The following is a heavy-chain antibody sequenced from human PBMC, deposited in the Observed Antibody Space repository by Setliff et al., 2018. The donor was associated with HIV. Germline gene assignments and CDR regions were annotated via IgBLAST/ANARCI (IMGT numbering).Heavy chain of an antibody. Sequence: ASVKVSCKASGYTFINYYIHWVRQVPGQRLEWMGILNPSGGSTTYALKFQGRVTMTSDTSTNTLYMELSSLRSEDTAVYYCARGWEGGMDYWGQGTLVTVSS. CDR1: GYTFINYY. CDR3: ARGWEGGMDY. CDR2: LNPSGGST. J-gene: IGHJ4*02. V-gene: IGHV1-46*01. D-gene: IGHD1-26*01.